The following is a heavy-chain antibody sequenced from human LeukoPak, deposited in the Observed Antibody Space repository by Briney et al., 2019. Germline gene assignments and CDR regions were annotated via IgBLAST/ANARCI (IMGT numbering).Heavy chain of an antibody. V-gene: IGHV4-31*03. CDR2: IYYSGST. Sequence: SQTLSLTCTVSGGSISSGGYYWSWIRQHPGKGLEWIGYIYYSGSTYYNPSLKSRVTISVDTSKNQFSLKLSSVTAADTAVYYCARGVYYYDSSGYSAWYYSDYWGQGTLVTVSS. CDR3: ARGVYYYDSSGYSAWYYSDY. D-gene: IGHD3-22*01. CDR1: GGSISSGGYY. J-gene: IGHJ4*02.